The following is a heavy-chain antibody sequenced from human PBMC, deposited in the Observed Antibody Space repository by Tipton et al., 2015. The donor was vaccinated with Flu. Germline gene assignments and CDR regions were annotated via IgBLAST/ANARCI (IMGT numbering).Heavy chain of an antibody. J-gene: IGHJ4*02. Sequence: EASGFTFSSYAMHWVRQAPGKGLEWVAVISYDGSNKYYADSVKGRFTISRDNSKNTLYLQMNSLRAEDTAVYYCARPYSSGWSEVVYYFDYWGQGTLVTVSS. CDR2: ISYDGSNK. D-gene: IGHD6-19*01. CDR1: GFTFSSYA. V-gene: IGHV3-30-3*01. CDR3: ARPYSSGWSEVVYYFDY.